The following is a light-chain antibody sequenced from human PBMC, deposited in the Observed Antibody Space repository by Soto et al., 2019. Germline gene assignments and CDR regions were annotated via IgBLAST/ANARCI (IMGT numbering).Light chain of an antibody. CDR2: GAS. CDR3: QQYNNWRT. CDR1: QSVSSN. Sequence: EIVMTQSPATLSVSPGARATLSCRASQSVSSNLAWYQQKPGQAPRLLIYGASTRATGIPARFSGSGSGTEFTLTISSLQSEDFAVYYCQQYNNWRTFGQGTKVDIK. J-gene: IGKJ1*01. V-gene: IGKV3-15*01.